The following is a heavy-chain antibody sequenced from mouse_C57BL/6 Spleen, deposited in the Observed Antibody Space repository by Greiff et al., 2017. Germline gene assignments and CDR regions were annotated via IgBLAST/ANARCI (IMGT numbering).Heavy chain of an antibody. V-gene: IGHV1-82*01. CDR3: ARSAITTVVPAY. CDR2: IYPGDGDT. D-gene: IGHD1-1*01. Sequence: QVHVKQSGPELVKPGASVKISCKASGYAFSSSWMNWVKQRPGKGLEWIGRIYPGDGDTNYNGKFKGKATLTADKSSSTAYMQLSSLTSEDSAVYFCARSAITTVVPAYWGQGTLVTVSA. CDR1: GYAFSSSW. J-gene: IGHJ3*01.